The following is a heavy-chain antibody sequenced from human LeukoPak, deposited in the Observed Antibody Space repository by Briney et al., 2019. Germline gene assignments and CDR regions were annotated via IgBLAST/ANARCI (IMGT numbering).Heavy chain of an antibody. CDR3: AKDWIQFNRVFDCFDS. CDR2: IGNTET. CDR1: GFPFETNA. Sequence: GGSLRLSCATSGFPFETNAMSWVRQAPGKGLEWVATIGNTETFYADSVTGRFNIPRDNSKNTVNLQMNRLRVEDTAIYYCAKDWIQFNRVFDCFDSWGQGTLVTVSS. D-gene: IGHD5-18*01. V-gene: IGHV3-23*01. J-gene: IGHJ4*02.